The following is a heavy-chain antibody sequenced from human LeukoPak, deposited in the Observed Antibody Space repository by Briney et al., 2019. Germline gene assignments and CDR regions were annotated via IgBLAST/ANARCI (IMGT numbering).Heavy chain of an antibody. CDR3: ARGPHYYDCSGYYPFDY. D-gene: IGHD3-22*01. CDR2: MNPNSGNT. Sequence: ASVKVSCKASGYTFTSYDINWVRQATGQGLEWMGWMNPNSGNTGYAQKFQGRVTMTRNTSISTAYMELSSLRSEDTAVYYCARGPHYYDCSGYYPFDYWGQGTLVTVSS. V-gene: IGHV1-8*01. J-gene: IGHJ4*02. CDR1: GYTFTSYD.